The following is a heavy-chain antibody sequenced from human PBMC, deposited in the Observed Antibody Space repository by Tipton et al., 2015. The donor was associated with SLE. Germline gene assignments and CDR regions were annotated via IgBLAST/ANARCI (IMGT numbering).Heavy chain of an antibody. V-gene: IGHV4-4*09. CDR3: ARDPVVVPAARSYGMDV. J-gene: IGHJ6*02. CDR1: GFTFSSYW. CDR2: IYTSVST. D-gene: IGHD2-2*01. Sequence: LRLSCAASGFTFSSYWMSWVRQAPGKGLEWIGYIYTSVSTNYNPSLKSRVTISVDTSKNQFSLKLSSVTAADTAVYYCARDPVVVPAARSYGMDVWGQGTTVTVSS.